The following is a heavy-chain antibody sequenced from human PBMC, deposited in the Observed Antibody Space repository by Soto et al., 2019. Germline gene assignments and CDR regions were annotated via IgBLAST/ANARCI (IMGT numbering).Heavy chain of an antibody. V-gene: IGHV1-8*01. J-gene: IGHJ5*02. CDR3: ARMASFGSLNWFDP. D-gene: IGHD5-18*01. CDR1: GYTFTNNY. CDR2: MNPGSGDT. Sequence: GASVKVSCKASGYTFTNNYVTWVRQATGQGLEWMGWMNPGSGDTGYAQKFQGRVTMTRNISIATAYMELSSLRSEDTAIYYCARMASFGSLNWFDPWGQGTLVTVS.